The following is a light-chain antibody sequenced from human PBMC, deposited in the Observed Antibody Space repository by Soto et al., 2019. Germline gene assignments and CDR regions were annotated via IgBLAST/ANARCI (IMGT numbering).Light chain of an antibody. V-gene: IGKV3-20*01. Sequence: EIVLTQSPGTLSLPPGERASLSCRASQSIANSLAWYQQKPGQAPRLLIFGASNRATGIPDRFSGSGSGTDFTLTISRLEPGDFAVYHCQQYGGSPRTFGQGTKVDI. J-gene: IGKJ1*01. CDR2: GAS. CDR3: QQYGGSPRT. CDR1: QSIANS.